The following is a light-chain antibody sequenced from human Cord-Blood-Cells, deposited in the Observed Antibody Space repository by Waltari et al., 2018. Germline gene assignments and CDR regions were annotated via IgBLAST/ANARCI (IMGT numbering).Light chain of an antibody. CDR1: QSVSSY. Sequence: EIVLTQSPATLSLSPGERATLSCRASQSVSSYLAWYQQKPGQAPRLLIYDASNRATGIPARFSGSGSGTDFTLTISSLEPEDFAVYCCQQRSNGITCGQGTRLEIK. V-gene: IGKV3-11*01. CDR3: QQRSNGIT. J-gene: IGKJ5*01. CDR2: DAS.